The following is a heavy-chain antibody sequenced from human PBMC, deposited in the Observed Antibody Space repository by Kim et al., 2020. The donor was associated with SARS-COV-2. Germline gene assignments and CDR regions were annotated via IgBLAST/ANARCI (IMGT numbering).Heavy chain of an antibody. Sequence: SETLSLTCTVSGGSISSYYWSWIRQPPGKGLEWIGYIYYSGSTNYNPSLKSRVTISVDTSKNQFSLKLSSVTAADTAVYYCAAIDYYGSGSYRKNWYFDLWGRGTLVTVSS. CDR3: AAIDYYGSGSYRKNWYFDL. J-gene: IGHJ2*01. D-gene: IGHD3-10*01. V-gene: IGHV4-59*13. CDR1: GGSISSYY. CDR2: IYYSGST.